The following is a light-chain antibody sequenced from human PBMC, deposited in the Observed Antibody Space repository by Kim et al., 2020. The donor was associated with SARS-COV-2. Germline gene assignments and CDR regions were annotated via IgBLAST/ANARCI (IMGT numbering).Light chain of an antibody. CDR1: QSIGAS. CDR3: QQYSTFSPCT. V-gene: IGKV1-5*03. J-gene: IGKJ2*02. CDR2: KAS. Sequence: ASVGDRVTITCRASQSIGASLAWYQHKPGKAPKLLIYKASNLESGVPSRFSGSGSGTEFTLAISSLQPDDFATYYCQQYSTFSPCTFGQGTKLEIK.